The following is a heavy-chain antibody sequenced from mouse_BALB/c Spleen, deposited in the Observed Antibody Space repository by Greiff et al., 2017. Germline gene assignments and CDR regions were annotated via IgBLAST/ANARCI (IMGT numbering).Heavy chain of an antibody. CDR2: IDPSDSET. CDR1: GYTFTSYW. J-gene: IGHJ1*01. CDR3: ARCKRGNWDFEG. Sequence: QVQLQHPGAELVRPGASVKLSCKASGYTFTSYWMNWVKQRPGQGLEWIGMIDPSDSETHYNQMFKAKATLTVDKSSSTAYMQLSSLTAEDSAVYYCARCKRGNWDFEGGGAGTTVTVSA. V-gene: IGHV1-61*01.